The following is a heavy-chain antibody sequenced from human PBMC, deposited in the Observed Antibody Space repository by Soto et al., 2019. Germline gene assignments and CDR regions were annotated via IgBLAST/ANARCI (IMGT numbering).Heavy chain of an antibody. D-gene: IGHD3-10*01. CDR3: ARDPLWFGELSSFDY. J-gene: IGHJ4*02. Sequence: QVQLVQSGAEVKKPGATVKVSCKASGYTFPNQGLYWVRQAPGHRLEWMGWINVGNGVTKYSQKFQGRVSISRDTSASTGYMELSSLTYEDTAVYYCARDPLWFGELSSFDYWGQGTLVTVSS. V-gene: IGHV1-3*01. CDR2: INVGNGVT. CDR1: GYTFPNQG.